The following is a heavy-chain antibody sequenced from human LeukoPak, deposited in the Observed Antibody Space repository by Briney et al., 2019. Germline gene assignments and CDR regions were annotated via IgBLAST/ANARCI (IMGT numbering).Heavy chain of an antibody. CDR2: ISYSGST. V-gene: IGHV4-59*11. J-gene: IGHJ4*02. Sequence: PSETLSLTCTVSGGSISSHYWSWIRQPPGKGLEWIGYISYSGSTNYNPSLKSRVTISVDTSINQFSLKLSSVTAADTAVYYCARPRDYTVTNSFDYWGQGTLVPVSS. CDR1: GGSISSHY. D-gene: IGHD4-11*01. CDR3: ARPRDYTVTNSFDY.